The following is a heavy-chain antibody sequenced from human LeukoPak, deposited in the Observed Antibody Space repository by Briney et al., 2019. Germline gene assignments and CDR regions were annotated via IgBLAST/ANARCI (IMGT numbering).Heavy chain of an antibody. CDR3: ARSVYFVVGYYFDY. CDR1: GGSISSSNYC. D-gene: IGHD2-15*01. CDR2: ISYSGST. J-gene: IGHJ4*02. V-gene: IGHV4-39*01. Sequence: SETLSLTCTVSGGSISSSNYCWGWIRQPPGKGLEWIGSISYSGSTYYNPSLKSRVTISVDTSKNQFSLKLSSVTAADTAVYYCARSVYFVVGYYFDYWGQGTLVTVSS.